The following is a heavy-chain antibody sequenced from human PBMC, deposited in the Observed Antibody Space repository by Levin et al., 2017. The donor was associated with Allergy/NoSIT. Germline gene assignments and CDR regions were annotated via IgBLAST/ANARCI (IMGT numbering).Heavy chain of an antibody. CDR3: ARDRVVVAATPYYYYYGMDV. D-gene: IGHD2-15*01. CDR1: GFTFSSYS. Sequence: TGESLKISCAASGFTFSSYSMNWVRQAPGKGLEWVSSISSSSSYIYYADSVKGRFTISRDNAKNSLYLQMNSLRAEDTAVYYCARDRVVVAATPYYYYYGMDVWGQGTTVTVSS. CDR2: ISSSSSYI. J-gene: IGHJ6*02. V-gene: IGHV3-21*01.